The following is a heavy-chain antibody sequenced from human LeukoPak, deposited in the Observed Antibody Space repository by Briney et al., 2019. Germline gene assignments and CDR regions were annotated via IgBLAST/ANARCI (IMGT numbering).Heavy chain of an antibody. Sequence: PGGSLRLSCAASGFTFNTYSMNWVRQAPGKGLEWVSSISSSSSYIYYADSVKGRFTISRDNAKNSLYLQMNSLRAEDTAVYYCARDLGDGYSLYYYYYYYMDVWGKGTTVTVSS. CDR3: ARDLGDGYSLYYYYYYYMDV. V-gene: IGHV3-21*01. D-gene: IGHD5-24*01. CDR1: GFTFNTYS. J-gene: IGHJ6*03. CDR2: ISSSSSYI.